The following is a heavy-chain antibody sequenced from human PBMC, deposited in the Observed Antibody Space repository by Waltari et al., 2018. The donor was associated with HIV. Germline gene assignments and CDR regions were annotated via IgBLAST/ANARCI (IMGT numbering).Heavy chain of an antibody. V-gene: IGHV3-53*01. CDR3: ASTYYGSGSAHFDY. Sequence: QAPGKGLEWVSVIYSGGSTYYADSVKGRFTISRDNSKNTLYLQMNSLRAEDTAVYYCASTYYGSGSAHFDYWGQGTLVTVSS. CDR2: IYSGGST. J-gene: IGHJ4*02. D-gene: IGHD3-10*01.